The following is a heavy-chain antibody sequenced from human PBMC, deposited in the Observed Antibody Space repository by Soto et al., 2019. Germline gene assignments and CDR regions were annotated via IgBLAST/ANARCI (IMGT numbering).Heavy chain of an antibody. V-gene: IGHV3-9*03. J-gene: IGHJ4*02. D-gene: IGHD1-1*01. Sequence: EVQLVESGGGLVQPGRSLRLSCAVAGLTFDDYAMHWVRQAPGKGMEWVSGIIWHSGDIVYPDSVKGRFTISTDNARNALSLQMNTMRADDLAFYRGVRANGGALAAPVDHWGQGTLVTVSS. CDR2: IIWHSGDI. CDR1: GLTFDDYA. CDR3: VRANGGALAAPVDH.